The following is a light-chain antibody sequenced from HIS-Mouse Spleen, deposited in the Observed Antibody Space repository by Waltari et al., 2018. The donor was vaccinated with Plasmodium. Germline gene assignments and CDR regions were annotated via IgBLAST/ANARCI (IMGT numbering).Light chain of an antibody. J-gene: IGLJ3*02. Sequence: QSVLTQPPSASGTPGQRVTTSCSGSSSTRGSNYVYWYQPLPGTAPTLLIHRNNQRPSGVPDRFSGSKSGTSASLAISGLRSEDEADYYCAAWDDSLSGPVFGGGTKLTVL. V-gene: IGLV1-47*01. CDR1: SSTRGSNY. CDR3: AAWDDSLSGPV. CDR2: RNN.